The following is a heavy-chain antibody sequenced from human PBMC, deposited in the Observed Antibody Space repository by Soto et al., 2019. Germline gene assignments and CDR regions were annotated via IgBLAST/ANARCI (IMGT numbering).Heavy chain of an antibody. CDR3: ARDPLRIAAAGTARGFDP. Sequence: QVQLVQSGAEVKKPGASVKVSCKASGYTFTSYGISWVRQAPGQGLEWMGWISAYYGNTNYAQKLQGRVTMTTDTSTSTAYMELRSLRSDDTAVYYCARDPLRIAAAGTARGFDPWGQGTLVTVSS. CDR2: ISAYYGNT. D-gene: IGHD6-13*01. J-gene: IGHJ5*02. CDR1: GYTFTSYG. V-gene: IGHV1-18*01.